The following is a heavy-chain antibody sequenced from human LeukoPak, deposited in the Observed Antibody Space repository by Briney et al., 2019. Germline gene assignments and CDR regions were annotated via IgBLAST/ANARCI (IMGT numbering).Heavy chain of an antibody. D-gene: IGHD3-9*01. CDR3: ARGPSSYDILTGYSY. V-gene: IGHV3-7*03. J-gene: IGHJ4*02. Sequence: GSLRPSCAASGYTLRGYWMNWVRQAPGKGLEWVAKIKQDGSEKHYVDSVKGRFTISRDNAKNSLYLQLNSLRVEDTAVYYCARGPSSYDILTGYSYWGQGTLVTVSS. CDR1: GYTLRGYW. CDR2: IKQDGSEK.